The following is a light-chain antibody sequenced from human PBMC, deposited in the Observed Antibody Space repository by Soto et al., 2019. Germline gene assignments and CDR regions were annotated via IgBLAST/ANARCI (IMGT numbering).Light chain of an antibody. CDR2: GAS. J-gene: IGKJ2*01. V-gene: IGKV3-20*01. CDR1: QSVSSSY. Sequence: EIVFTQSPGTLSLSPGERATLFCRASQSVSSSYLAWYQQKPGQAPRLLIYGASSRATGIPDRFSGSGSGTDFTLTISRLEPEDFAVYYCQQGSTFGQGTKLEIK. CDR3: QQGST.